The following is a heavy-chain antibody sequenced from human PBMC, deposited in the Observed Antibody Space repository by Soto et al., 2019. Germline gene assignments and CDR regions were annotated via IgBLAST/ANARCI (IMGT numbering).Heavy chain of an antibody. D-gene: IGHD3-10*01. V-gene: IGHV3-33*01. CDR3: ARDSTMVRGVIRYYYGMDV. CDR2: IWYDGSNK. Sequence: GGSLRLSCAASGFTFSSYGMHWVRQAPGKGLEWVAVIWYDGSNKYYADSVKGRFTISRDNSKNTLYLQMNSLRAEDTAVYYCARDSTMVRGVIRYYYGMDVWGQGTTVTVS. J-gene: IGHJ6*02. CDR1: GFTFSSYG.